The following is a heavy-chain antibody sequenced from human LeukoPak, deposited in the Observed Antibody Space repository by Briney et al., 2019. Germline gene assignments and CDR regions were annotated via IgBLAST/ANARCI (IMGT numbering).Heavy chain of an antibody. Sequence: ASVKVSCKASGYTFTGYYMHWVRQAPGQGLEWMGWITLNSGATNYAQKFQGRVTMTRDTSISTAYLELSRLGSDDTAVYYCARANFPLDAFDIWGQGTMVTVSS. V-gene: IGHV1-2*02. CDR3: ARANFPLDAFDI. J-gene: IGHJ3*02. CDR2: ITLNSGAT. CDR1: GYTFTGYY. D-gene: IGHD3-3*01.